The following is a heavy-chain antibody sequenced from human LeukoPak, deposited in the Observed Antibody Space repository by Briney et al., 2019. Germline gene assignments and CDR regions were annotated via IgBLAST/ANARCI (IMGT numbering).Heavy chain of an antibody. J-gene: IGHJ4*02. CDR3: AREGEGGSSSPWDY. CDR2: ISSSSSYI. CDR1: GFTFSSYS. V-gene: IGHV3-21*01. D-gene: IGHD1-26*01. Sequence: GGSLRLSCAASGFTFSSYSMNWVRQAPGKGLEWVSSISSSSSYIYYADSVKGRFTISRDNAKNSLYLQMNSLRAEDTAVYYCAREGEGGSSSPWDYWGQGTLVTVSS.